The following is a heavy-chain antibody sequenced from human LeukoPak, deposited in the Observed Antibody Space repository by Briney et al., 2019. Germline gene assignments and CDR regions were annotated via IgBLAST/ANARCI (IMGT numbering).Heavy chain of an antibody. CDR3: ATDPGATSFDY. CDR1: GFTVSSNS. D-gene: IGHD5-24*01. Sequence: GGSLGLSCTVSGFTVSSNSMSWVRQAPGKGLEWVSFIYSDNTHYSDSVKGRFTISRDNSKNTLYLQMNSLRAEDTAVYYCATDPGATSFDYWGQGTLVTVSS. CDR2: IYSDNT. V-gene: IGHV3-53*01. J-gene: IGHJ4*02.